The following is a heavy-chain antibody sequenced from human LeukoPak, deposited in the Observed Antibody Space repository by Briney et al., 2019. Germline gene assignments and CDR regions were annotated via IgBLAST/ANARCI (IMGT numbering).Heavy chain of an antibody. CDR2: ISAYNGNT. D-gene: IGHD3-22*01. CDR1: GYTFTSYG. V-gene: IGHV1-18*01. Sequence: ASAKVSCKASGYTFTSYGISWVGQAAGQGVEWRGWISAYNGNTNYAQKLQGRVTMTTDTSTSTAYMELRSLRSDDTAVYYCARVREDSSGWQFGLDYWGQGTLVTVSS. CDR3: ARVREDSSGWQFGLDY. J-gene: IGHJ4*02.